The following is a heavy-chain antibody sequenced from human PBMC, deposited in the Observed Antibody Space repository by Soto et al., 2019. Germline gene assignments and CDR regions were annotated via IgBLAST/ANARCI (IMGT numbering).Heavy chain of an antibody. J-gene: IGHJ4*02. D-gene: IGHD3-10*01. CDR2: IYYSGST. CDR3: ARGPMCYGSGSYYPTYY. V-gene: IGHV4-31*03. CDR1: GGSISSGGYY. Sequence: SETLSLTCTVSGGSISSGGYYWSWIRQHPGKGLEWIGYIYYSGSTYYNPSLKSRVTISVDTSKNQFSLKLSSVTAADTAVYYCARGPMCYGSGSYYPTYYWGQGTLVPVSS.